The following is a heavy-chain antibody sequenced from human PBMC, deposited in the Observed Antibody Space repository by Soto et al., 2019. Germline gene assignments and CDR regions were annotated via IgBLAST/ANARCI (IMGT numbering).Heavy chain of an antibody. CDR3: ARGKMGIAVAGKVMDV. CDR2: INHSGST. Sequence: QVQLQQWGAGLLKTSETLSLTCAVYGGSFSGYYWSWIRQPPGKGLEWIGEINHSGSTNYNPSLKSRVTISVDTSKNQFSLKLSSVTAADTAVYYCARGKMGIAVAGKVMDVWGQGTTVTVSS. CDR1: GGSFSGYY. J-gene: IGHJ6*02. D-gene: IGHD6-19*01. V-gene: IGHV4-34*01.